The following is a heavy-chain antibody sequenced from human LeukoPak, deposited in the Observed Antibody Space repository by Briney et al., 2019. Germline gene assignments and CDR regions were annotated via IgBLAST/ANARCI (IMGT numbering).Heavy chain of an antibody. Sequence: GASVKVSCKASGYTFTSYGISWVRQAPGQGLEWMGWISAYNGNTNYAQKLQGRVTMTTDTSTSTAYMELRSLRSDDTAVYYCARDLGGYCSSTSCLHYGMDVWGQGTTVTVSS. CDR1: GYTFTSYG. CDR3: ARDLGGYCSSTSCLHYGMDV. D-gene: IGHD2-2*01. V-gene: IGHV1-18*01. CDR2: ISAYNGNT. J-gene: IGHJ6*02.